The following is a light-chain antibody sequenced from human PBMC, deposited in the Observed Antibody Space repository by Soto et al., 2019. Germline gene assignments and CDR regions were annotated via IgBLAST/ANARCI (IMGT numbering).Light chain of an antibody. Sequence: IQLTQSPSTLSGSVGDRVTITCRASQGVSTWLAWYQQRPSQAPKLLVYEASKLQSGVPSRFSASGSVRDFTLTIGSLQPEDSATYYCQQYYDFRTFGQGTKVDIK. CDR1: QGVSTW. CDR2: EAS. CDR3: QQYYDFRT. V-gene: IGKV1-5*03. J-gene: IGKJ1*01.